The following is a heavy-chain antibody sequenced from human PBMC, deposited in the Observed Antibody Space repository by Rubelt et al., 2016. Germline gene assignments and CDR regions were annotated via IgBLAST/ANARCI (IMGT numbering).Heavy chain of an antibody. CDR3: ARYTGKGPPMVLPFDS. CDR1: GLTFSIYA. CDR2: ISGSGGST. Sequence: GGSLRLSCAASGLTFSIYAMSWVRQAPGKGLEWVSAISGSGGSTYYADSVKGRFTISRDNSKNTLYLQMNSLRAEDTAVYYCARYTGKGPPMVLPFDSWGQGTLVTVSS. J-gene: IGHJ4*02. V-gene: IGHV3-23*01. D-gene: IGHD4/OR15-4a*01.